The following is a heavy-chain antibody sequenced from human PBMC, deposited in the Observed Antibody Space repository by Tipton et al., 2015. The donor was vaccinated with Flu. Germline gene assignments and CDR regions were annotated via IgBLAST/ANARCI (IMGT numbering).Heavy chain of an antibody. CDR1: QFALSTYE. CDR3: VREGYHRPLFDY. CDR2: ISSSGTTI. Sequence: SLRLSCAASQFALSTYEMNWVRQAPGKGLEWISYISSSGTTINYADSVKGRFTISRDNAKNSLYLQMNSLKVEDTAVYFCVREGYHRPLFDYWGQGALVTVSS. V-gene: IGHV3-48*03. J-gene: IGHJ4*02. D-gene: IGHD5-18*01.